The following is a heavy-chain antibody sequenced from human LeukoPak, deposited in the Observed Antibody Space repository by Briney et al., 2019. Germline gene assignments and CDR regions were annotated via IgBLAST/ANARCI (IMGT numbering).Heavy chain of an antibody. CDR3: AKTKIVATFFDY. CDR2: ISDSGDST. Sequence: GGSLRLSCAASGFTFSNYAMSWVRQAPGKGLEWVSGISDSGDSTYYADSVKGRFTISRDNSRNTLYLQMNSLRAEDTAIYYCAKTKIVATFFDYWGQGTLVTVSS. V-gene: IGHV3-23*01. J-gene: IGHJ4*02. CDR1: GFTFSNYA. D-gene: IGHD5-12*01.